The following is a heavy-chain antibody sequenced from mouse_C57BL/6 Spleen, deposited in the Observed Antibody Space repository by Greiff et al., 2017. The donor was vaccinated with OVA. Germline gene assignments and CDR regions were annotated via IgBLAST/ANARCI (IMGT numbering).Heavy chain of an antibody. Sequence: QVQLQQPGAELVKPGASVKMSCKASGYTFTSYWITWVKQRPGQGLEWIGDIYPGSGSTNYNEKFKSKATLTVDTSSSTAYMQLSSLTSEDSAVYYGARSDDYDRAWFAYWGQGTLVTVSA. D-gene: IGHD2-4*01. CDR2: IYPGSGST. CDR1: GYTFTSYW. CDR3: ARSDDYDRAWFAY. J-gene: IGHJ3*01. V-gene: IGHV1-55*01.